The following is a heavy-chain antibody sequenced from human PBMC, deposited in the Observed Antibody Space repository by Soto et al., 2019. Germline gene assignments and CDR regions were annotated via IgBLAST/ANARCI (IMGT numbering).Heavy chain of an antibody. CDR2: IHSSGNS. J-gene: IGHJ6*03. Sequence: QVQLQESGPGLVNSSGTLSLTCTVSGASMSGHYWSWIRLPPGRGLEWIAYIHSSGNSNSNPSLMSRVSITADTSKNQFSQRLRSVTAADTAMYYCARHKGGLSSPYKFCYYMDVWGKGTRVTVSS. CDR1: GASMSGHY. V-gene: IGHV4-59*08. CDR3: ARHKGGLSSPYKFCYYMDV. D-gene: IGHD1-20*01.